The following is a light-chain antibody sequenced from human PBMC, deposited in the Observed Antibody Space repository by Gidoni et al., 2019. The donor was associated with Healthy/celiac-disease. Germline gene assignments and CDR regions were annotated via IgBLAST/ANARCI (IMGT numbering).Light chain of an antibody. CDR1: QSISSH. CDR3: QQSYSTPFT. J-gene: IGKJ3*01. Sequence: DIQMTPSPSSLSASVGDRVTITCRASQSISSHLNWYQQKPGKAPQLLIYAASSLQSGVPSRFSSSGSGTEFTLTISSLQPEDFATYDCQQSYSTPFTFGPGTKVDIK. V-gene: IGKV1-39*01. CDR2: AAS.